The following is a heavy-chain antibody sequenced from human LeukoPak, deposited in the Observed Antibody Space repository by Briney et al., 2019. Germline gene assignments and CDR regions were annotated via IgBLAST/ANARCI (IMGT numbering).Heavy chain of an antibody. CDR3: AKVDTIFGVVISYRLFDY. J-gene: IGHJ4*02. Sequence: SGGSLRPSCAASGFTFSSYAMSWVRQAPGKGLEWVSAISGSGGSTYYADSVKGRFTISRDNSKNTLYLQMNSLRAEDTAVYYCAKVDTIFGVVISYRLFDYWGQGTLVTVSS. CDR2: ISGSGGST. V-gene: IGHV3-23*01. CDR1: GFTFSSYA. D-gene: IGHD3-3*01.